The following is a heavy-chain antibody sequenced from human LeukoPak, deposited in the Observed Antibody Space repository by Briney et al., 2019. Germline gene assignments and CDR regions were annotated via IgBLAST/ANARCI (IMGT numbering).Heavy chain of an antibody. CDR3: ARGVGGPGFRFDI. J-gene: IGHJ3*02. Sequence: PSETLSLTCTVSGGSLSSYYWSWIRQPPGKGQEGIGYIYYSGSTNYNPSLKSRATISVDTSKNQFSLKLSSVTAADTAVYYCARGVGGPGFRFDIWAQGTMVTVSS. V-gene: IGHV4-59*01. CDR2: IYYSGST. D-gene: IGHD3-16*01. CDR1: GGSLSSYY.